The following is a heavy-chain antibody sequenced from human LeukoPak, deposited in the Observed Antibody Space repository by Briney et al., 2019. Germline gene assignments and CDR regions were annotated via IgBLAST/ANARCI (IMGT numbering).Heavy chain of an antibody. CDR1: GGSFSGYY. D-gene: IGHD1-26*01. Sequence: SETLSLTCAVYGGSFSGYYWSWIRQPPGKGLEWIGEINHSGSTNYNPSLKSRVTISVDTSKNQFSLKLSSVTAADTAVYYCASQGHSGSLDWGQGTLVTVSS. CDR2: INHSGST. J-gene: IGHJ4*02. CDR3: ASQGHSGSLD. V-gene: IGHV4-34*01.